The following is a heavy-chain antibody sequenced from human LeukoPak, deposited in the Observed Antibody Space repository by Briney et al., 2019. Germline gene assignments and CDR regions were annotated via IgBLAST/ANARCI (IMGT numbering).Heavy chain of an antibody. CDR2: MNPNSGNT. Sequence: ASVKVSCKASGYTFTSYDINWVRPATGQGLEWMGWMNPNSGNTGYAQKFQGRVTMTRDTSISTAYMELNSLRSDDTAVYHCARDLSISSTSWPSRWGQGTLVTVSS. CDR3: ARDLSISSTSWPSR. D-gene: IGHD2-2*01. CDR1: GYTFTSYD. V-gene: IGHV1-8*01. J-gene: IGHJ4*02.